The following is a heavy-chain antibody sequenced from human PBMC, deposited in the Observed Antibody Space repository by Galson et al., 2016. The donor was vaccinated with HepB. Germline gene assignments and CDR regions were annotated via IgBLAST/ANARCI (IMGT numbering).Heavy chain of an antibody. CDR2: IYSSENT. D-gene: IGHD3-16*01. CDR1: GASVSSGSSY. J-gene: IGHJ4*02. V-gene: IGHV4-61*01. Sequence: ETLSLTCTVSGASVSSGSSYWSWVRQPPGKGLEWIGYIYSSENTNYSHSLKSRVTISIDTSKSQFSLKLTSVTAADTAVYYCAASTDAYFYYGLDVWGQGTLVTVSP. CDR3: AASTDAYFYYGLDV.